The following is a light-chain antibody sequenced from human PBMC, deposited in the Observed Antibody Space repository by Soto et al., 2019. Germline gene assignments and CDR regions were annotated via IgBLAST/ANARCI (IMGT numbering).Light chain of an antibody. J-gene: IGLJ1*01. CDR3: CSYAGSYTSYV. V-gene: IGLV2-11*01. Sequence: QTALTQPPSVSGSPGPSVTISCTGTSSDVGGYNYVSWYQQHPGKAPKLMIYDVSKRPSGVPDRFSGSKSGNTASLTISGLQAEDEADYYCCSYAGSYTSYVFGTGTKVTVL. CDR2: DVS. CDR1: SSDVGGYNY.